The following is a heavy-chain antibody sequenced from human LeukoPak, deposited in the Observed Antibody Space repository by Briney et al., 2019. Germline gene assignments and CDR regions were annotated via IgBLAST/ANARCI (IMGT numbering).Heavy chain of an antibody. CDR3: ASGTVGNYALDY. Sequence: GGSLTLSCAASGLTFSRYNMTWVRQAPGKGLEWVSSIGTSSNNIYHTDSVKGRFTISRDNAKNSLYLQVDSLRVEDTAVYFCASGTVGNYALDYWGQGTLVTVSS. J-gene: IGHJ4*02. V-gene: IGHV3-21*01. CDR2: IGTSSNNI. CDR1: GLTFSRYN. D-gene: IGHD1-7*01.